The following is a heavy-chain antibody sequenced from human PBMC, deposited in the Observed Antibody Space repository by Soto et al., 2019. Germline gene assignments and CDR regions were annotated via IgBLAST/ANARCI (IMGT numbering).Heavy chain of an antibody. Sequence: VSLRLSCAASGFTFSSYGMSWVRQAARKGLEWVSTIRGSADSANYADSVKGRFTISRDNSKNMLYLQMNSLRADDTAVYYCAKHLWFGESVFDPWGQGTLVTVSS. CDR2: IRGSADSA. CDR3: AKHLWFGESVFDP. CDR1: GFTFSSYG. V-gene: IGHV3-23*01. J-gene: IGHJ5*02. D-gene: IGHD3-10*01.